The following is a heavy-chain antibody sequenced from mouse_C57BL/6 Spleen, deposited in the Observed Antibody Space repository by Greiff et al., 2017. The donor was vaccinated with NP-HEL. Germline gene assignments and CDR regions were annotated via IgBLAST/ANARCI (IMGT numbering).Heavy chain of an antibody. V-gene: IGHV2-5*01. CDR1: GFSLTSYG. Sequence: QVQLQQSGPGLVQPSQSLSITCTVSGFSLTSYGVHWVRQSPGKGLEWLGVIWRGGSTDYNAAFMSRLSITKDNSKSQVFFKMNSLQADDTAIYYCAKEALYSGYAMDYWGQGTSVTVSS. J-gene: IGHJ4*01. D-gene: IGHD2-1*01. CDR3: AKEALYSGYAMDY. CDR2: IWRGGST.